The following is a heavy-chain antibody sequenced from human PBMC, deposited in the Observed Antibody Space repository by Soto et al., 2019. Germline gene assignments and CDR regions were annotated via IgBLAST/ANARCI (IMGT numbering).Heavy chain of an antibody. CDR1: GFTFSSYS. V-gene: IGHV3-21*01. Sequence: PGGSLRLSCAASGFTFSSYSMNWVRQAPGKGLEWVSSISSSSSYIYYADSVKGRFTISRDNAKNSLYLQMNSLRAEDTAVYYCARDDYDIPPRFDPWGQGTLVTVSS. D-gene: IGHD3-9*01. CDR3: ARDDYDIPPRFDP. CDR2: ISSSSSYI. J-gene: IGHJ5*02.